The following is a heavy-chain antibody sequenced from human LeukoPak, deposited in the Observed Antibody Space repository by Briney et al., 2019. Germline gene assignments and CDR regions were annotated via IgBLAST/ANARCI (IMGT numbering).Heavy chain of an antibody. CDR3: ARDKAHRYYYDSSGYYYDAFDI. CDR1: GLTFDDYG. J-gene: IGHJ3*02. CDR2: INWNGGST. Sequence: GXXLRLSCAASGLTFDDYGMSWVRQAPGKGLEWVSGINWNGGSTVYADSVKGRFTIYRDNAKTSLYLQMNSLRAEDTALYYCARDKAHRYYYDSSGYYYDAFDIWGQGTMVTVSS. V-gene: IGHV3-20*04. D-gene: IGHD3-22*01.